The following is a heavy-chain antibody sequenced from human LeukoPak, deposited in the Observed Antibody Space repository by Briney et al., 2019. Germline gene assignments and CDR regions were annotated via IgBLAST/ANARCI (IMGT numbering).Heavy chain of an antibody. CDR3: AKDGRIVGAYYFDY. D-gene: IGHD1-26*01. Sequence: GRSLRLSCAASGFTFSSYGMHWVRQAPGKGLEWVAVIWYDGSNKYYADSMKGRFTISRDNSKNTLYLQMNSLRAEDTAVYYCAKDGRIVGAYYFDYWGQGTLVTVSS. CDR2: IWYDGSNK. CDR1: GFTFSSYG. J-gene: IGHJ4*02. V-gene: IGHV3-33*06.